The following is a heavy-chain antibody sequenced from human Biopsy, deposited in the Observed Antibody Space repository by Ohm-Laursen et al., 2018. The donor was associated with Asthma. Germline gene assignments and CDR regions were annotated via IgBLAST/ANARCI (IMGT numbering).Heavy chain of an antibody. J-gene: IGHJ4*02. CDR2: ISFDGTNR. CDR3: AKEVFPGWELRRGPDS. CDR1: GFSFSNYG. Sequence: SLRLSCTAPGFSFSNYGMHWVRQAPGKGLDWVAVISFDGTNRNYTDSVKGRFTISRDNSRNTLHLEMNSLRAEDTAVYFCAKEVFPGWELRRGPDSWCQGTPVTVSS. V-gene: IGHV3-30*18. D-gene: IGHD1-26*01.